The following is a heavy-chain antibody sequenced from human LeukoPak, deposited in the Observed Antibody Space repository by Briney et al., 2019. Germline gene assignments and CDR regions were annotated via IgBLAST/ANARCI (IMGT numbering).Heavy chain of an antibody. CDR1: GGSISSGGYY. CDR3: ARGGGVVVTASQRYFDL. D-gene: IGHD2-21*02. Sequence: SETLSLTCTVSGGSISSGGYYWSWIRQHPGKGPEWIGEINHSGSTNYNPSLKSRVTISVDTSKNQFSLKLSSVTAADTAVYYCARGGGVVVTASQRYFDLWGRGTLVTVSS. J-gene: IGHJ2*01. V-gene: IGHV4-31*03. CDR2: INHSGST.